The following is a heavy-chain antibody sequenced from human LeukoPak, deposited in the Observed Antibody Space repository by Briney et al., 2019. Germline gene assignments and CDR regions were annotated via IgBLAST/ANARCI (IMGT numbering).Heavy chain of an antibody. D-gene: IGHD5-12*01. Sequence: GRSLRLSCAASGFTFDDYSMHWVRQAPGKGLEWVSGISWNSGSAVYADSVKGRFTISRDSAKNSLYLQMNSPRTEDTALYYCAKDRTYSAYAALDYWGQGTLVTVSS. V-gene: IGHV3-9*01. J-gene: IGHJ4*02. CDR3: AKDRTYSAYAALDY. CDR1: GFTFDDYS. CDR2: ISWNSGSA.